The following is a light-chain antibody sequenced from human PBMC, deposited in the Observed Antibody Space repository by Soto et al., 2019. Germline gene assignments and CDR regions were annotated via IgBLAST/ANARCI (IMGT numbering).Light chain of an antibody. CDR2: DAS. Sequence: EIVLTQSPATLSLSPGEGATLSCRASQSVSSYLAWYQQKPGQAPRLLIYDASSRATGIPARFGGSGSGTDFTLTIRSLEPEDFAVYYCQPRYNWPLTFGGGAKVEIK. V-gene: IGKV3-11*01. J-gene: IGKJ4*01. CDR3: QPRYNWPLT. CDR1: QSVSSY.